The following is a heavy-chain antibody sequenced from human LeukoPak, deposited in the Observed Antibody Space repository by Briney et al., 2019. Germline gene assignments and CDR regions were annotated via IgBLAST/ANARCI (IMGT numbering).Heavy chain of an antibody. CDR2: ISGGSDTT. CDR1: GFTFSSYA. J-gene: IGHJ4*02. D-gene: IGHD6-19*01. CDR3: AKVRSGWSPFDY. Sequence: GGSLRLSCVASGFTFSSYALNWVRQGPGKGREWVSGISGGSDTTYYADSVRDRFTISRDNSKNTLYLQMSSLRAEDTARYFCAKVRSGWSPFDYWGQGTLVTVSS. V-gene: IGHV3-23*01.